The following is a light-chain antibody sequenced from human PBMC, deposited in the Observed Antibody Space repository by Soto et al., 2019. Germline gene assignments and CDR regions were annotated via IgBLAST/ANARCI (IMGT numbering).Light chain of an antibody. Sequence: QSVLTQPPSASGTPGQRVTISCSGSSSNIGSEAVNWYQQLPGTAPKLLIYGDDQRPSGVPDRFSGSKSGTSASLAISGLQSEDEADYYCVAWDDSLNGPVFGGGTKLTVL. CDR2: GDD. CDR1: SSNIGSEA. CDR3: VAWDDSLNGPV. V-gene: IGLV1-44*01. J-gene: IGLJ3*02.